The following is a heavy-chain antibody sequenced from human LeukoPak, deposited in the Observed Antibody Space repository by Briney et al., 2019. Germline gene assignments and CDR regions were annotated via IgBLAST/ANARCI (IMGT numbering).Heavy chain of an antibody. D-gene: IGHD3-10*01. Sequence: PGGSLRLSCAASGFTFSSYSMNWVRQAPGKGLEWVSYISSSSSTIYYADSVKGRFTISRDNAKNSLYLQMNSLRAEDTAVYYCARDQTGDFVGFDSWGPGNPVTVSS. V-gene: IGHV3-48*01. CDR1: GFTFSSYS. CDR2: ISSSSSTI. CDR3: ARDQTGDFVGFDS. J-gene: IGHJ4*02.